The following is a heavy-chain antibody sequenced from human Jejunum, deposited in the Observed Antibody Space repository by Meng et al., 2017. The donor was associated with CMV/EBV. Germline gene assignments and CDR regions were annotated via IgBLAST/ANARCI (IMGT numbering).Heavy chain of an antibody. CDR3: ARGGYDFWTDYFHY. CDR2: INSDGTIT. V-gene: IGHV3-74*01. CDR1: GFTMSSYY. J-gene: IGHJ4*02. Sequence: AATGFTMSSYYMNWVREAPGKGLEWVSRINSDGTITYYADSVKGRFTISRDNAENTLYLHMSSLRAEDTATYYCARGGYDFWTDYFHYWGQGTLVTSPQ. D-gene: IGHD3/OR15-3a*01.